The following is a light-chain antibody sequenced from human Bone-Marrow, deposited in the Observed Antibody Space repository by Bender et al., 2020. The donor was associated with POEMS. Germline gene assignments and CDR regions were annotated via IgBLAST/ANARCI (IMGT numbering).Light chain of an antibody. J-gene: IGLJ3*02. CDR3: CSYARSSTWV. CDR2: DVT. CDR1: SSDIGAYDY. Sequence: QSALAQPASVSGSPGQSITISCTGTSSDIGAYDYVSWYQQHPGKAPKLMIYDVTKRPSGVSNRFSGSKSGNTASLTISGLQADDEADYYCCSYARSSTWVFGGGTALTVL. V-gene: IGLV2-14*03.